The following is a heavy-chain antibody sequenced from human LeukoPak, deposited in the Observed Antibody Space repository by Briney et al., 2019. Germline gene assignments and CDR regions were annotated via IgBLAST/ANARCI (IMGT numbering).Heavy chain of an antibody. CDR3: AILGYSSSSGFDY. Sequence: PSETLSLTCAVYGGSFSGYYWGWIRQPPGKGLEWIGSIYYSGSTYYNPSLKSRVTISVDTSKNQFSLKLSSVIAADTAVYYCAILGYSSSSGFDYWGQGTLVTVSS. J-gene: IGHJ4*02. CDR1: GGSFSGYY. D-gene: IGHD6-6*01. V-gene: IGHV4-39*01. CDR2: IYYSGST.